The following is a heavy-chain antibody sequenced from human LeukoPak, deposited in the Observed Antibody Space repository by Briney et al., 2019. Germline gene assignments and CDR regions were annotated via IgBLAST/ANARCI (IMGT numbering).Heavy chain of an antibody. J-gene: IGHJ6*02. D-gene: IGHD5-18*01. CDR3: AKYLRLGYSYGFGMDV. V-gene: IGHV3-23*01. CDR1: GFTFSSYA. Sequence: GGFLRLSCAASGFTFSSYAMSWVRQAPGKGLEWVSAISGSGGSTYYADSVKGRFTISRDNSKNTLYLQMNSLRAEDTAVYYCAKYLRLGYSYGFGMDVWGQGTTVTVSS. CDR2: ISGSGGST.